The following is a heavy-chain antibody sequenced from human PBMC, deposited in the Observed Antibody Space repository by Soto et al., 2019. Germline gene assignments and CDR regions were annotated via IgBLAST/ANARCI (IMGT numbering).Heavy chain of an antibody. CDR3: AKAISVVRGVTQPFDY. J-gene: IGHJ4*02. V-gene: IGHV3-23*01. D-gene: IGHD3-10*01. Sequence: PGGSLRLSCAASGFTFSSYAMSWVRQAPGEGLEWVSAISGSGGSTYYADSVKGRFTISRDNSKNTLYLQMNSLRAEDTAVYYCAKAISVVRGVTQPFDYWGQGTLVTVSS. CDR1: GFTFSSYA. CDR2: ISGSGGST.